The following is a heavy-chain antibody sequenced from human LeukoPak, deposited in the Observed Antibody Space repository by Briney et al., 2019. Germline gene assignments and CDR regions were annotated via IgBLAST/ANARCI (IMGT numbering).Heavy chain of an antibody. CDR3: AGGPYGSGAFDI. CDR1: GYTFTSYY. V-gene: IGHV1-46*01. Sequence: ASVKVSCKASGYTFTSYYMHWVRQAPGQGLEWMGIINPSGGSTSYAQKFQGRVTMTRDMPTSTVYMELSSLRSEDTAVYYCAGGPYGSGAFDIWGQGTMVTVSS. J-gene: IGHJ3*02. D-gene: IGHD3-10*01. CDR2: INPSGGST.